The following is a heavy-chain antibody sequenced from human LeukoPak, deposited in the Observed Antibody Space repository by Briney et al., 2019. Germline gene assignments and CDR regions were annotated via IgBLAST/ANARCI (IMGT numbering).Heavy chain of an antibody. Sequence: SVKISCKASGGTFSSYAIGWVRQAPGQGLEWMGGIIPIFGIANYAQKFEGRVTITADKSTSTAYMDLSSLRSEDTAVYYCARAPSAYQLPYHWFDPWGQGTLVTVSS. D-gene: IGHD2-2*02. V-gene: IGHV1-69*17. CDR1: GGTFSSYA. CDR3: ARAPSAYQLPYHWFDP. CDR2: IIPIFGIA. J-gene: IGHJ5*02.